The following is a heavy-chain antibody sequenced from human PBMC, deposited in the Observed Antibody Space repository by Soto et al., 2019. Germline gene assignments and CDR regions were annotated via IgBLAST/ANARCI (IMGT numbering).Heavy chain of an antibody. V-gene: IGHV4-34*01. CDR2: INHSGST. D-gene: IGHD2-2*01. J-gene: IGHJ4*02. Sequence: QVQLQQWGAGLLKPSETLSLTCAVYGGSFSGYYWSWIRQPPGKGLEWIGEINHSGSTNYNPSLKSRVTISVDTSKNQFSLKLSSVTAADTAVYYCATQRYCSSTSCYFFDYWGQGTLVTVSS. CDR3: ATQRYCSSTSCYFFDY. CDR1: GGSFSGYY.